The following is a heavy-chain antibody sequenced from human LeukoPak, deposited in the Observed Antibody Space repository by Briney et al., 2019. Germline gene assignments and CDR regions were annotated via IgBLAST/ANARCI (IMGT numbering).Heavy chain of an antibody. D-gene: IGHD2-15*01. CDR2: IYDSGST. V-gene: IGHV4-30-4*01. CDR1: GASIRSGDYY. CDR3: ARDCSGGSCYGAFDI. Sequence: PSQTLSLTCTVSGASIRSGDYYWGWIRQPPGKGLEWIGYIYDSGSTYYYPSLKSRSTISVDTSENRFSLKLSSVTATDTAVYYCARDCSGGSCYGAFDIWGQGTMVTVSS. J-gene: IGHJ3*02.